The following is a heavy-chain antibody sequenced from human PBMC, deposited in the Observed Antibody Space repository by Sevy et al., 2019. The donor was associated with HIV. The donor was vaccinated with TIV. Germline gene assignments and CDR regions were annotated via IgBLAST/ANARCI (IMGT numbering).Heavy chain of an antibody. Sequence: GGSLRLSCAASGFTFSSYAMSWVRQAPGKGLEWVSAISGSGGSTYYADSVKGRFTISRDNSKNTLYLQMNSLRAEDTAVYYCAKSPWIQLWGNYFDYWGQGTLVTVSS. CDR1: GFTFSSYA. D-gene: IGHD5-18*01. J-gene: IGHJ4*02. CDR3: AKSPWIQLWGNYFDY. V-gene: IGHV3-23*01. CDR2: ISGSGGST.